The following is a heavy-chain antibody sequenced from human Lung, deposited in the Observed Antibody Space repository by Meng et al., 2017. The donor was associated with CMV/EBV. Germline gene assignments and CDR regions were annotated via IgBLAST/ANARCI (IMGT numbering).Heavy chain of an antibody. V-gene: IGHV2-5*02. D-gene: IGHD2-2*01. CDR2: IYWDDDK. J-gene: IGHJ5*02. CDR3: ALFTRSWFDP. CDR1: GFSRSTSEVG. Sequence: LKESGPTLVKPTPTLTLACTFSGFSRSTSEVGVGWIRQPPGKALEWLAVIYWDDDKRYSPSLKSRLTITKDTSKNQVVLTLTNMDPVDTATYYCALFTRSWFDPWGQGTLVTVSS.